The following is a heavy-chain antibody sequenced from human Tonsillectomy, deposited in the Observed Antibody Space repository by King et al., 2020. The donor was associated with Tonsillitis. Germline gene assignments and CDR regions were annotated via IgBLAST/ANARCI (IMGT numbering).Heavy chain of an antibody. D-gene: IGHD3-10*01. CDR1: GYTFTLYG. CDR2: IIPYNNYT. CDR3: ARVAYHSGSYSGAFDI. Sequence: VQLVESGAEVKKPGASVKVSCKTSGYTFTLYGITWVRQAPGQGLECMVWIIPYNNYTHFAQTVQGSVTMTTDTSTTTVYMVLRSLISDDTAVYYCARVAYHSGSYSGAFDIWGQGTLVTVSS. J-gene: IGHJ3*02. V-gene: IGHV1-18*01.